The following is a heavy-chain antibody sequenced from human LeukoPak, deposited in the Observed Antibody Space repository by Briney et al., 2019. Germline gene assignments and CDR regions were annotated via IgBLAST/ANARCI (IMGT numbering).Heavy chain of an antibody. CDR2: TTTGSDI. V-gene: IGHV3-21*01. CDR1: GFTFSSYA. J-gene: IGHJ4*02. CDR3: ARQFGGSYGY. D-gene: IGHD1-26*01. Sequence: PGGSLRLSCAASGFTFSSYAMNWVRQAPGRGLEWVSSTTTGSDIYYADSVKGRFTISRDNAKNSLYLDMNSLGAEDTAVYYCARQFGGSYGYWGQGTLVTVSS.